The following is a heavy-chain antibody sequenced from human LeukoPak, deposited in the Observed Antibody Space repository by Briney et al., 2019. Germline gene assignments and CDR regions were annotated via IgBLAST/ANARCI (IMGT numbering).Heavy chain of an antibody. CDR1: GYTLTELS. CDR2: FDPEDGET. J-gene: IGHJ6*03. Sequence: ASVKVSCKVSGYTLTELSMHWVRQAPGKGLEWMGGFDPEDGETIYAQKFQGRVTMTEDTSTDTAYMELSSLRSEDTAVYYCATGSPNPNYYYYYMDVWGKGTTVTVSS. CDR3: ATGSPNPNYYYYYMDV. V-gene: IGHV1-24*01.